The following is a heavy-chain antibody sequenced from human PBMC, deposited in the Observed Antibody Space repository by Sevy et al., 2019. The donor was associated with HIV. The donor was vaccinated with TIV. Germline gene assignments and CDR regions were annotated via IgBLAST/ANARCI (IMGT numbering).Heavy chain of an antibody. J-gene: IGHJ6*02. Sequence: GGSLRLSCAASGFTFSSYAMSWVRQAPGKGLEWVSAISGSGGSTDYADSVKGRFTISRDNSKNTLYLQMNSLRAEDTAVYYCAKSTYYDFWSGYLYYYYYYGMDVWGQGTTVTVSS. CDR1: GFTFSSYA. D-gene: IGHD3-3*01. CDR3: AKSTYYDFWSGYLYYYYYYGMDV. CDR2: ISGSGGST. V-gene: IGHV3-23*01.